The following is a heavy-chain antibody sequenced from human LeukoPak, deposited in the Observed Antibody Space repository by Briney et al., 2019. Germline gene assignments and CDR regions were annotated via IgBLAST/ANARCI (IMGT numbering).Heavy chain of an antibody. CDR2: ISSSGGTI. D-gene: IGHD3-3*01. J-gene: IGHJ4*02. Sequence: PGGSLRLSCAASGFTFSDYDMNWSRQAPGKGLEWVSYISSSGGTIYYAESVKGRFTISRDNANSSLYLQMNSLRAEDTAVYFWTRRSVSITRRSDLWGQGTLVTVSS. V-gene: IGHV3-11*04. CDR3: TRRSVSITRRSDL. CDR1: GFTFSDYD.